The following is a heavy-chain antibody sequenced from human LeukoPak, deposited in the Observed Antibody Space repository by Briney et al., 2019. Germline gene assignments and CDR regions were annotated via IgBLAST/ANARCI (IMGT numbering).Heavy chain of an antibody. CDR1: GYSISSGYY. Sequence: SETLSLTCTVSGYSISSGYYWGWIRQPPGKGLEWIGSIYHSGSTYYNPSLKSRVTISVDTSKNQFSLKLSSVTAADTAVYYCVGVDIVVVVAATPMAGFDPWGQGTLVTVSS. CDR3: VGVDIVVVVAATPMAGFDP. J-gene: IGHJ5*02. CDR2: IYHSGST. D-gene: IGHD2-15*01. V-gene: IGHV4-38-2*02.